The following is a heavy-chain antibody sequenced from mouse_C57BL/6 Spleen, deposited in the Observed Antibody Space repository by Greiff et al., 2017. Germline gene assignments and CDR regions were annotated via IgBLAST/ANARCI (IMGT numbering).Heavy chain of an antibody. CDR3: ARYIPYPLTGWDD. D-gene: IGHD1-2*01. Sequence: EVKVVESGGGLVQPGGSLSLSCAASGFTFTDYYMSWVRQPPGKALEWLGFIRNKANGYTTEYSASVKGRFTISRDNSQSILYLQMNALRAEDSATYYCARYIPYPLTGWDDWGQGTSVTASS. J-gene: IGHJ4*01. CDR2: IRNKANGYTT. CDR1: GFTFTDYY. V-gene: IGHV7-3*01.